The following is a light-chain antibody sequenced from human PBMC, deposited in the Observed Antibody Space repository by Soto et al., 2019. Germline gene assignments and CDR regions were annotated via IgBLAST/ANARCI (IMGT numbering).Light chain of an antibody. V-gene: IGKV3-20*01. J-gene: IGKJ1*01. Sequence: EIVLTQSPGTLSLSPGERATLSCRASQSVSSSYLAWYQQKPGQAPRLLIYGASSRATGIPDRFGGSGSGTDFTLTISRLEPEDSAVYYCQQYGSSPPWAFGQGTKVEIK. CDR1: QSVSSSY. CDR2: GAS. CDR3: QQYGSSPPWA.